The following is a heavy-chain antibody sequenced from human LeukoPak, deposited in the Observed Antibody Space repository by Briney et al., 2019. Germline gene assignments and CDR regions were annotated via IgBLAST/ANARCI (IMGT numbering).Heavy chain of an antibody. CDR1: GYPISSISSTYY. J-gene: IGHJ4*02. V-gene: IGHV4-38-2*02. Sequence: SETLSLTCTVSGYPISSISSTYYWGWVRQSPGKRLEWIGSSIYHSGSTYYNPSLQSRVTISIDTSKNQFSLKLSSVTAADTAVYYCARLRVQNYGGNWGFDYWGQGTLVTVSS. CDR3: ARLRVQNYGGNWGFDY. D-gene: IGHD4-23*01. CDR2: SIYHSGST.